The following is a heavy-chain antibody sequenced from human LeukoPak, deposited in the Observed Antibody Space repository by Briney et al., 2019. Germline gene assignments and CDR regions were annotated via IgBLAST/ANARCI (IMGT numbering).Heavy chain of an antibody. CDR2: INHSGST. CDR1: GGSFSGFY. CDR3: ARGPDSGSHFAWFDP. J-gene: IGHJ5*02. D-gene: IGHD3-10*01. V-gene: IGHV4-34*01. Sequence: SETLSLTCAVYGGSFSGFYWSWVRQPPGRGLEWIGEINHSGSTHYNPSFKSRVTLLVDTSRNQFSLKLTSVTAADTAVYYCARGPDSGSHFAWFDPWGQGTLVTVSS.